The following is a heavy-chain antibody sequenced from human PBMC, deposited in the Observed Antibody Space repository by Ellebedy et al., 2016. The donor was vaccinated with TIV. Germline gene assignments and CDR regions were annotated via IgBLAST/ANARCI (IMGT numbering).Heavy chain of an antibody. CDR2: INTDGIST. J-gene: IGHJ4*02. V-gene: IGHV3-74*01. CDR3: ARESVRYFDWDY. Sequence: PGGSLRLSCVASGFTLSGYWMHWVRHVPGKGLVWLARINTDGISTSYADSVEGRFTISRDNAKKTLCLEMSGLRSDDTAVYYCARESVRYFDWDYWGQGTLVAV. D-gene: IGHD3-9*01. CDR1: GFTLSGYW.